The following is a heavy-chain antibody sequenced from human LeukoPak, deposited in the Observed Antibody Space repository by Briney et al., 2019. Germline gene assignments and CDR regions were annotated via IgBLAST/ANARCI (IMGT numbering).Heavy chain of an antibody. D-gene: IGHD1-26*01. V-gene: IGHV4-59*01. CDR1: GGSISSYY. CDR3: ARGGDVGSYTYFQP. CDR2: IYHTGST. J-gene: IGHJ1*01. Sequence: SETLSLTCTVSGGSISSYYWSWIRQPPGKGLEWIGYIYHTGSTNYNPSLKSRVTISVDPSKNQFSLELTSVTAADTAVYYCARGGDVGSYTYFQPWGQGTLVTVSS.